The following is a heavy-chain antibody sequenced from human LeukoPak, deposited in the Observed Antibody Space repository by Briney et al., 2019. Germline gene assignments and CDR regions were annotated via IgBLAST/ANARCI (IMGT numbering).Heavy chain of an antibody. J-gene: IGHJ4*02. V-gene: IGHV1-69*05. D-gene: IGHD2-15*01. Sequence: SVKVSCKASGGTFSSSAISWVRQAPGQGLEWMGGIIPIFGAANYAQKFQDRVTITTDESTSTAYMELNSLRSEDTAVYYCAGGRDCSGGICYHALLDYSGQGTLVTVSS. CDR2: IIPIFGAA. CDR1: GGTFSSSA. CDR3: AGGRDCSGGICYHALLDY.